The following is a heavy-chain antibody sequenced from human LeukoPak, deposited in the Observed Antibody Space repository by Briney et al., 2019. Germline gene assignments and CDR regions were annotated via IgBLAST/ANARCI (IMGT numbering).Heavy chain of an antibody. D-gene: IGHD3-22*01. CDR3: ARGGGPYDSSGYSYYFDY. Sequence: PSETLSLTCTVSGGSISNFFWSWIRQPPGKGLEWIGYVFHNGNTNYDPSLESRVTISVDTSKNQFSLKVTSVTAADTAVYYCARGGGPYDSSGYSYYFDYWGQGTLVTVSS. V-gene: IGHV4-59*01. CDR2: VFHNGNT. CDR1: GGSISNFF. J-gene: IGHJ4*02.